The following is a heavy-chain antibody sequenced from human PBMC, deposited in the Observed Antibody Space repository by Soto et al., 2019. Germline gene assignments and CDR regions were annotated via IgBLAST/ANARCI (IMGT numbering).Heavy chain of an antibody. CDR1: GGYSSSYY. CDR2: IYYSGST. J-gene: IGHJ4*02. CDR3: ARSETGTTVEPYYFDY. V-gene: IGHV4-59*08. D-gene: IGHD4-4*01. Sequence: PSVTLSLTCNVAGGYSSSYYWSWIRQTTGKGLEWIGFIYYSGSTNYNPSLKSRVTISVDRSKNQFSLKLSSVTAADTAVYYCARSETGTTVEPYYFDYWGQGTLVTVSS.